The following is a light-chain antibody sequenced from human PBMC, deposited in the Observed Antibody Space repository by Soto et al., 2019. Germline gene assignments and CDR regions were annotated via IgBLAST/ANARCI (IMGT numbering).Light chain of an antibody. CDR2: SNN. J-gene: IGLJ1*01. CDR1: SSNIGSNT. CDR3: AAWDDSLNGYV. V-gene: IGLV1-44*01. Sequence: QSVLTQPPSASGTPGQRVTISCSGSSSNIGSNTVNWYQQLPGTAPKLLIYSNNQRPSGVPDRFSGSKSGTSASLAISGRQAEDEVDDYCAAWDDSLNGYVFGTGTKVTVL.